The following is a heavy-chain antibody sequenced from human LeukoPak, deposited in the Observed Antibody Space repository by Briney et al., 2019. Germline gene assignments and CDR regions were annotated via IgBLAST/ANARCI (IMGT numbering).Heavy chain of an antibody. V-gene: IGHV4-38-2*02. CDR2: IYHSGST. CDR3: ARYWDWYLIS. J-gene: IGHJ2*01. D-gene: IGHD2-8*02. CDR1: GYSISSGYY. Sequence: PSETLSLTCTVSGYSISSGYYWGWIRQPPGKGLEWIGSIYHSGSTYYNPSLKSRVTISVDTSKNQFSLKLSSVTAADTTVYYCARYWDWYLISGAVAPWSLSPQ.